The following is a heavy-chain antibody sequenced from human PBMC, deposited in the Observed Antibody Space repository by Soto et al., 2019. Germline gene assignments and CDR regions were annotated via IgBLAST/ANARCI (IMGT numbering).Heavy chain of an antibody. D-gene: IGHD6-19*01. CDR2: ISWNSGSI. V-gene: IGHV3-9*01. CDR3: VKDRGAGPSSGWDY. J-gene: IGHJ4*02. CDR1: GFTFDDYA. Sequence: EVQLVESGGGLVQPGRSLRLSCAASGFTFDDYAMHWVRQAPGKGLEWVSGISWNSGSIGYADSVKGRFTISRDNAKNSLYLQMNSLRAEDTALYYCVKDRGAGPSSGWDYWGQGTLVTVSS.